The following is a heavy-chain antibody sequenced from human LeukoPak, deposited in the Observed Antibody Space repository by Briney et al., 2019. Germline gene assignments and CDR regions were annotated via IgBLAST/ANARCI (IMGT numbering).Heavy chain of an antibody. V-gene: IGHV3-30-3*01. CDR2: ISYDGSNK. CDR3: ARDWAAMGNLDY. J-gene: IGHJ4*02. Sequence: PGGSLRLSCAASGFTFSSYAMHWVRQAPGKGLERVAVISYDGSNKYYADSVKGRVTISRDNSKNTLYLQMNSLRAEDTAVYYCARDWAAMGNLDYWGQGTLVTVSS. D-gene: IGHD5-18*01. CDR1: GFTFSSYA.